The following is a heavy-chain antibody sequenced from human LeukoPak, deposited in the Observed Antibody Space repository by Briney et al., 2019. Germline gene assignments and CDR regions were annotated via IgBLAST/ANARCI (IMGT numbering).Heavy chain of an antibody. CDR2: INPNSGGT. CDR3: ASYTARYDSSGYSDAFDI. V-gene: IGHV1-2*02. D-gene: IGHD3-22*01. CDR1: GYTFTGYY. Sequence: GASVKVSCKASGYTFTGYYMHWVRQAPGQGLEWMGWINPNSGGTNYAQKFQGRVTMTRDTSISTAYMELSRLRSDDTAVYYCASYTARYDSSGYSDAFDIWGQGTMVTVSS. J-gene: IGHJ3*02.